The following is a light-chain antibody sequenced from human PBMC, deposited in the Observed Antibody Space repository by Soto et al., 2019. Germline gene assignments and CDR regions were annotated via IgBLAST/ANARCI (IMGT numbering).Light chain of an antibody. CDR2: EVS. J-gene: IGLJ1*01. CDR1: RSDVWSYNL. CDR3: CSYAGSINSAYV. Sequence: SVVTQPAPRSGAPGQSVTLSCPGNRSDVWSYNLVSWYQQYPGKAPKLMISEVSKRPSGVSNRFSGSKSGNTASLTISGLQAEDEADYYCCSYAGSINSAYVFGTGTKVTVL. V-gene: IGLV2-23*02.